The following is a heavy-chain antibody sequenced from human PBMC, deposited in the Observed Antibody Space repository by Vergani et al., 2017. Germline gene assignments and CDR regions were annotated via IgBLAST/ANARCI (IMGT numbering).Heavy chain of an antibody. Sequence: QVQLQQWGAGLLKPSETLSLTCAVYGGSFSGYYWSWIRQPPGKGLEWIGEINHSGSTNYNPSLKSRVTISVDTSKNQFSLKLSSVTAADTAVYYCARDQDYYDSSGYYWIWFDPWGQGTLVTVSS. CDR3: ARDQDYYDSSGYYWIWFDP. J-gene: IGHJ5*02. CDR1: GGSFSGYY. V-gene: IGHV4-34*01. D-gene: IGHD3-22*01. CDR2: INHSGST.